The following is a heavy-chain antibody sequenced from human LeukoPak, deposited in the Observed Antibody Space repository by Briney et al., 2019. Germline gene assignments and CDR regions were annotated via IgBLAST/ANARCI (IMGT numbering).Heavy chain of an antibody. D-gene: IGHD6-19*01. J-gene: IGHJ1*01. V-gene: IGHV1-69*01. CDR3: ARVSSGWGAPDYFQH. CDR2: IIPIFGTA. Sequence: SVKVSCKASGGTFSSYAISWVRQAPGQGLEWMGGIIPIFGTANYAQKFQGRVTITADESTSTAYMELSSLRSEDTAVYYCARVSSGWGAPDYFQHWGQGTLVTVSS. CDR1: GGTFSSYA.